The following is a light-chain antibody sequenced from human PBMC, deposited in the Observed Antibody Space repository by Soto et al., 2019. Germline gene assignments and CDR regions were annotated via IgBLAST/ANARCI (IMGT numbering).Light chain of an antibody. V-gene: IGKV1-6*01. CDR2: AAS. CDR3: LQDYNYPLT. CDR1: QDISTY. Sequence: IQMTQSPSSLSASVGDRVTITCQASQDISTYLNWYQQKPGKAPRLLVYAASTLQSGVPSRFSGSGSGTEFTLTISSLQLEDFGTYYCLQDYNYPLTFGGGTRLEI. J-gene: IGKJ4*01.